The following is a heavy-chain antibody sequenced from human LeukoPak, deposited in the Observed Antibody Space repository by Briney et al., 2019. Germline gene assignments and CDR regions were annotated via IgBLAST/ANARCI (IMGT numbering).Heavy chain of an antibody. D-gene: IGHD3-16*02. CDR3: ARSYRYYYYMDV. Sequence: GGSLRLSCAASGFTFSSYGMHWVRQAPGKGLEWVAVISYDGSNKYYADSVKGRFTISRDNSKNTLFLQMNSLRAEDTALYYCARSYRYYYYMDVWGKGTTVTVSS. J-gene: IGHJ6*03. CDR1: GFTFSSYG. CDR2: ISYDGSNK. V-gene: IGHV3-30*19.